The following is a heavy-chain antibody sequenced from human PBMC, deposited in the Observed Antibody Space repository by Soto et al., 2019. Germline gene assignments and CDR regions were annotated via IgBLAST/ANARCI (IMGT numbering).Heavy chain of an antibody. D-gene: IGHD6-19*01. CDR1: AFTFNNYA. J-gene: IGHJ4*02. Sequence: LRLSCAASAFTFNNYAMSWVRQAPGKGLEWVSGIGGSGRTTYYADSVKGRFTISRDNSNNTLFLQMNSLRDEDTAVYYCARAGLAPFDYWGQGTLVTVSS. V-gene: IGHV3-23*01. CDR3: ARAGLAPFDY. CDR2: IGGSGRTT.